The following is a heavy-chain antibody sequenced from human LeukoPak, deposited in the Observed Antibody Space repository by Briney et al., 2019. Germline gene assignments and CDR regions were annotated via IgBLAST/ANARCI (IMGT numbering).Heavy chain of an antibody. D-gene: IGHD3-10*01. V-gene: IGHV4-34*01. CDR1: GGSFSGYY. J-gene: IGHJ4*02. CDR2: INHSGST. Sequence: SETLSLTCAVYGGSFSGYYWSWIRQPPGKGLEWIGEINHSGSTNYNPSLKSRVTISADTSKNQFSLKLSSVTAADTAVYYCARHSRFGENPAIDYWGQGTLVTVSS. CDR3: ARHSRFGENPAIDY.